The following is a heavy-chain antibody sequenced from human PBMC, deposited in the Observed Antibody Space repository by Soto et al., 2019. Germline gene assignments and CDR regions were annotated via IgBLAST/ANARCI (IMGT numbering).Heavy chain of an antibody. Sequence: QVQLQASGPGLVKPSGTLSLTCDVSGGSISSSNWWTWVRQPPGKGREWIGEIYHNGRSNDSPSLKSRVTMPLDKSKIQFSLQLKSVTAADTAVYFCAGLKVLSRGYSSGLDVWGQGTTVTVSS. J-gene: IGHJ6*02. CDR3: AGLKVLSRGYSSGLDV. CDR2: IYHNGRS. CDR1: GGSISSSNW. V-gene: IGHV4-4*02. D-gene: IGHD2-8*01.